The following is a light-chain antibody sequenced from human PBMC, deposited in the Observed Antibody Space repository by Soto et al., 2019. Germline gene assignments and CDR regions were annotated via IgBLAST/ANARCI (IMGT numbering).Light chain of an antibody. CDR1: HSIANS. CDR2: DSS. Sequence: QLTHSSSSLSASVGDRVIITCQASHSIANSLNWFQQKPGKAPELLISDSSHLEARVPSRFSGSRSGTDFTLTISNLQPEDFATYYCQQYEDLPLTFGGGTKVDI. CDR3: QQYEDLPLT. V-gene: IGKV1-33*01. J-gene: IGKJ4*01.